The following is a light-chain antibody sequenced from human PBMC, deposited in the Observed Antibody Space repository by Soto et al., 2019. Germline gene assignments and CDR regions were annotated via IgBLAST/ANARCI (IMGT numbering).Light chain of an antibody. J-gene: IGKJ4*01. CDR1: QSVDSTY. CDR3: HQHSDTAPT. V-gene: IGKV3D-20*02. CDR2: DAS. Sequence: IVLTQSPGTLSLPPGETVTLSCRASQSVDSTYLAWYQHKPGQSPRLLIYDASTRATGIPDRISGSGSGTDFSLTISRLEPDDSAVYYCHQHSDTAPTFGGGTKVDIK.